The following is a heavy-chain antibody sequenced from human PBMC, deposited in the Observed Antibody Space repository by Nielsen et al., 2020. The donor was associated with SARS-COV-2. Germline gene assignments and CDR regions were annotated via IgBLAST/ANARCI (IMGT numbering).Heavy chain of an antibody. J-gene: IGHJ4*02. CDR1: GFTFDDYA. D-gene: IGHD6-13*01. V-gene: IGHV3-9*01. CDR2: ISWNSGSI. CDR3: AKDMYSSSWNLFDY. Sequence: LSLTCAAFGFTFDDYAMHWVRQAPGKGLEWVSGISWNSGSIGYADSVKGRFTISRDNAKNSLYLQMNSLRAEDTALYYCAKDMYSSSWNLFDYWGQGTLVTVSS.